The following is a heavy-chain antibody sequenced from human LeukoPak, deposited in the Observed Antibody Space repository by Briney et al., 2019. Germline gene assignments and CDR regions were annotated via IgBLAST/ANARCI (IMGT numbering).Heavy chain of an antibody. J-gene: IGHJ4*02. CDR3: ARSTTYYFDY. V-gene: IGHV4-61*08. CDR1: GGSISSGDCC. D-gene: IGHD1-14*01. CDR2: ICNSGST. Sequence: SETLSLTCTVSGGSISSGDCCWSWVRQPPGKGLQWIGYICNSGSTNYNPSLKSRVTISVDTSKNQFSLKLSSVTAADTAVYYCARSTTYYFDYWGQGTLVTVSS.